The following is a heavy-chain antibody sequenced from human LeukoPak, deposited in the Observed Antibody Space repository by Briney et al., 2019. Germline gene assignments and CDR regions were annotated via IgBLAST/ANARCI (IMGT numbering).Heavy chain of an antibody. J-gene: IGHJ4*02. CDR1: RFTFSNYV. CDR2: ITDNGGST. CDR3: AKLVAVAGTDDY. Sequence: GGSLRLSCAASRFTFSNYVMSWVRQAPGKGLEWVSAITDNGGSTFYADSVKGRFTISRDNSKNTLFLQMNSLRAEDAALYSCAKLVAVAGTDDYWGQGTLVTVSS. V-gene: IGHV3-23*01. D-gene: IGHD6-19*01.